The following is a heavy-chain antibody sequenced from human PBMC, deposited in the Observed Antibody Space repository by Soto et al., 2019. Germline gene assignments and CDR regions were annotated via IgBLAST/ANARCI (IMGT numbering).Heavy chain of an antibody. J-gene: IGHJ4*02. V-gene: IGHV4-39*01. CDR1: GGSISSSSYY. D-gene: IGHD6-13*01. CDR3: ARPDRYSKQIDY. Sequence: QLQLQESGPGLVKPSETLSLTCTVSGGSISSSSYYWGWIRQPPGKGLEWIGSIYYSGSTYYNPSLKSRVTISVDTSKSQFSLKLSSVTAADTAVYYCARPDRYSKQIDYWGQGTLVTVSS. CDR2: IYYSGST.